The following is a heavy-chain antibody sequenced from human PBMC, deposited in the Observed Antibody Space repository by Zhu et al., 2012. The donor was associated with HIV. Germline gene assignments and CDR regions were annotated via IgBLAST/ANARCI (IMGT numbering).Heavy chain of an antibody. V-gene: IGHV3-43D*04. Sequence: EVQLVESGGVVVQPGGSLRLSCAASGFTFDDYAMHWVRQAPGKGLEWVSLISWDGGSTYYADSVKGRFTISRDNSKNSLYLQMNSLRAEDTALYYCAKDIAVGATAQGYFDYWGQGNPGHRLL. CDR3: AKDIAVGATAQGYFDY. CDR1: GFTFDDYA. D-gene: IGHD1-26*01. CDR2: ISWDGGST. J-gene: IGHJ4*02.